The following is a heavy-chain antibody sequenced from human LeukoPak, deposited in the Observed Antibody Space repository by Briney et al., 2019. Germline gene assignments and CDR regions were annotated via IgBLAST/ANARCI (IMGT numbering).Heavy chain of an antibody. V-gene: IGHV3-13*05. Sequence: GGSLRLSCSASGFTFGRYDMHGVPQATGKGLEWVSAIGTVGDPYYPGSVKGRFTISRENAKNSLYLQMNSLRAGDTAVYYCARGFLGDAFDIWGQGTMVTVSS. D-gene: IGHD3-3*01. CDR3: ARGFLGDAFDI. J-gene: IGHJ3*02. CDR2: IGTVGDP. CDR1: GFTFGRYD.